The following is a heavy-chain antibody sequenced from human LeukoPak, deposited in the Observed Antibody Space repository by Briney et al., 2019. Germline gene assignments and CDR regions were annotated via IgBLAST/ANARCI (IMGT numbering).Heavy chain of an antibody. D-gene: IGHD3-10*01. V-gene: IGHV3-74*01. J-gene: IGHJ4*02. Sequence: PGGSLRLSCAASGFTFSSYWMHWVRQAPGKGLVWVSRINSDGSSTSYADSVKGRFTIPSDNAKNTLYLQMNSLRAEDTAVYYCARLGYGSGLDYWGQGTLVTVSS. CDR1: GFTFSSYW. CDR2: INSDGSST. CDR3: ARLGYGSGLDY.